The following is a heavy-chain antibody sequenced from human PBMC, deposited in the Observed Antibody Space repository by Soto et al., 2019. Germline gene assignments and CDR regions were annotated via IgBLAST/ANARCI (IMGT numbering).Heavy chain of an antibody. CDR1: GFIFSSFW. D-gene: IGHD1-20*01. Sequence: GGSLRLSCAASGFIFSSFWMSWVRQAPGKGLEWVANINQDGSEKYYVDSVKGRFTISRDNAKNSLYLQMNSLRAEDTAVYYCARELTGDKYYFDYWGQGTLVTVSS. CDR3: ARELTGDKYYFDY. V-gene: IGHV3-7*05. J-gene: IGHJ4*02. CDR2: INQDGSEK.